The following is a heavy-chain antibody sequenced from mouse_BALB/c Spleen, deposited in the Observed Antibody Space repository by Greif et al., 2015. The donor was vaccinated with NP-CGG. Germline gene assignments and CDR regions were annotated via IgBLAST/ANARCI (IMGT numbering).Heavy chain of an antibody. CDR1: GYTFTSYW. J-gene: IGHJ4*01. V-gene: IGHV1-7*01. D-gene: IGHD3-2*02. CDR2: INPSTGYT. Sequence: QVQLQQPGAELAKPGASVKMSCKASGYTFTSYWMQWVKQRPGQGLEWIGYINPSTGYTEYNQKFKDKATLTADKSSSTAYMQLSSLTAEDSAVYYCTRRGYGYAMDYWGQGASVTVSS. CDR3: TRRGYGYAMDY.